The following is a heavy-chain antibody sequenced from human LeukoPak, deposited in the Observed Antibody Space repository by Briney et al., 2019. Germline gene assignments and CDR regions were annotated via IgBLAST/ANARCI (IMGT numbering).Heavy chain of an antibody. CDR2: INHSGST. V-gene: IGHV4-34*01. J-gene: IGHJ4*02. CDR3: ARTIWFGELLPFDY. Sequence: SETLSLTCAVYGGSFSGYYWRWIRQPPGKGLEWIGEINHSGSTNYNPSLQSRVTISVDTSKNQFSLTLSSVTAADTAVYYCARTIWFGELLPFDYWGQGTLVTVSS. CDR1: GGSFSGYY. D-gene: IGHD3-10*01.